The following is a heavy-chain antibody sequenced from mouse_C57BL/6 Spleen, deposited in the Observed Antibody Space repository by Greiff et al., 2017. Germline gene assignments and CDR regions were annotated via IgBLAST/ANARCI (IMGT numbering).Heavy chain of an antibody. CDR1: GFTFSDYG. D-gene: IGHD2-5*01. J-gene: IGHJ3*01. V-gene: IGHV5-17*01. CDR2: ISSGSSTI. CDR3: ARLDSNPFAY. Sequence: EVKLVESGGGLVKPGGSLKLSCAASGFTFSDYGMHWVRQAPEKGLAWVAYISSGSSTIYYADTVKGRFTISRDNAKNTLFLQMTSLRSEDTAMYYCARLDSNPFAYWGQGTLVTVSA.